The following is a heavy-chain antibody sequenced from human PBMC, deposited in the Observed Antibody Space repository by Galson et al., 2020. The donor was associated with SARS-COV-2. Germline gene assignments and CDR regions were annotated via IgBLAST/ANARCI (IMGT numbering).Heavy chain of an antibody. D-gene: IGHD2-15*01. Sequence: SETLSLTCTVSGGSISSYYWSWIRQPPGKGLEWIGYIYYSGSTNYNPSLKSRVTISVDTSKNQFSLKLSSVTAADTAVYYCARGRIYCSGGSCLRFDPWGQGTLVTVSS. J-gene: IGHJ5*02. CDR3: ARGRIYCSGGSCLRFDP. CDR1: GGSISSYY. CDR2: IYYSGST. V-gene: IGHV4-59*08.